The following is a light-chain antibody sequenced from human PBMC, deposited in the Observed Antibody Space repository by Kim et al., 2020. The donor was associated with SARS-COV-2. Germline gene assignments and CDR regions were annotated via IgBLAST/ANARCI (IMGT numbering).Light chain of an antibody. J-gene: IGLJ2*01. Sequence: SETLSSPGTSSSVGGSDHVSWCQQHPAGAPQILVFVVPRRPPGSITDRFSGSKSGNTASLTVSGLQTEDEAYYYCSSYADSNNLVFGGGTQLTVL. CDR1: SSSVGGSDH. CDR3: SSYADSNNLV. CDR2: VVP. V-gene: IGLV2-8*01.